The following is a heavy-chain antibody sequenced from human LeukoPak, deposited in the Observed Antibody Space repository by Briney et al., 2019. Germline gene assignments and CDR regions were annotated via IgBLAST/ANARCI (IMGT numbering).Heavy chain of an antibody. CDR3: VRVKGSYFDY. CDR2: ISSSGSAI. V-gene: IGHV3-48*01. D-gene: IGHD2-15*01. J-gene: IGHJ4*02. CDR1: GFPLSSYS. Sequence: GGSLRLSCAASGFPLSSYSINWVRQAPGPGLEWVSYISSSGSAIYYVDSVKGRFTVSRDNAKNSLFLQMNSPRAEDTAVYYCVRVKGSYFDYWGQGALVTVSS.